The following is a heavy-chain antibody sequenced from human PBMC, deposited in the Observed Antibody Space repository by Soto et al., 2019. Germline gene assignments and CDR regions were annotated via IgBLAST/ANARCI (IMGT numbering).Heavy chain of an antibody. CDR2: IYYSGST. Sequence: PSETLSLTCTVSCGSISSGGYYWSWIRQHPGKGLEWIGYIYYSGSTYYNPSLKSRVTISVDTSKNQFSLKLSSVTAADTAVYYCARGTMVRGVRSDGMDVWGQGTTVTVSS. V-gene: IGHV4-31*03. D-gene: IGHD3-10*01. J-gene: IGHJ6*02. CDR1: CGSISSGGYY. CDR3: ARGTMVRGVRSDGMDV.